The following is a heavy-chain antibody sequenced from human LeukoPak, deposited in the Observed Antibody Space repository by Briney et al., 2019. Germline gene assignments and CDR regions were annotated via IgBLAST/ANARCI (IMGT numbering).Heavy chain of an antibody. D-gene: IGHD1-26*01. J-gene: IGHJ3*02. V-gene: IGHV4-59*08. CDR1: GGSISSYY. CDR3: ASGVVGARDDAFDI. Sequence: SETLSLTCTVSGGSISSYYWSWIRQPPGKGLEWIGYIYYSGSTNYNPSLKSRITISVDTSKNQFSLKLSSVAAADTAVYYCASGVVGARDDAFDIWGQGTMVTVSS. CDR2: IYYSGST.